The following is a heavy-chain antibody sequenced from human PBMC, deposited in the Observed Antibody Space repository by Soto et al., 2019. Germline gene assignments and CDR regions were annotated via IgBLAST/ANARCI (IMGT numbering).Heavy chain of an antibody. V-gene: IGHV3-30*18. CDR3: VKDRELAARTYGMDV. CDR2: ISYDGSKK. D-gene: IGHD2-15*01. J-gene: IGHJ6*02. CDR1: GFTFNSYG. Sequence: QVQLVESGGGVVQPGRSLRLSCAASGFTFNSYGMHWVRQAPGKGLEWVTVISYDGSKKYYADSVKGRFTISRDNSKNTLFLQMNSLTVEDTAVYYCVKDRELAARTYGMDVWGQGTTVTVSS.